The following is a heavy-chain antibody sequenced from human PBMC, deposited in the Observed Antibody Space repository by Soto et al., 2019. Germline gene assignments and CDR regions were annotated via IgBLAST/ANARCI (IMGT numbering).Heavy chain of an antibody. D-gene: IGHD3-10*01. V-gene: IGHV3-23*01. CDR3: AKGAYYHGSGSYFPFDY. CDR1: GFTLSSYG. J-gene: IGHJ4*02. Sequence: GGSLRLSCAASGFTLSSYGMSWVRQAPGKGLEWVSAISGSGGSTYYADSVKGRFTISRDNSKNTLYLQMNSLRAEDTAVYYCAKGAYYHGSGSYFPFDYWGQGTLVTAPQ. CDR2: ISGSGGST.